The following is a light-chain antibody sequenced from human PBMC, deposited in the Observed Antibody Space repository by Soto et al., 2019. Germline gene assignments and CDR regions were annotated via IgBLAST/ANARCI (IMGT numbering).Light chain of an antibody. CDR1: QSITSSN. CDR3: QQYGSSLWT. Sequence: EIVLTQSPGTLSLSPGERATLSCMASQSITSSNLAWYQQKPGQAPRLLIYAASSRATGIPDRFSGRGSGTDFNLSISRLEPEDFAVYYCQQYGSSLWTFGQGTKVEIK. J-gene: IGKJ1*01. CDR2: AAS. V-gene: IGKV3-20*01.